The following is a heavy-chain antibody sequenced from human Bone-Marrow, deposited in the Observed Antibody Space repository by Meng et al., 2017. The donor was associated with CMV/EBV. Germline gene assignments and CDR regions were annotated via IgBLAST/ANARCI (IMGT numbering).Heavy chain of an antibody. CDR1: GGTFSSYA. D-gene: IGHD3-16*01. Sequence: VRLVQSGAGGNKPGSSVKVSCKASGGTFSSYAISWVRQAPGQGLEWMGGIIPIFGTANYAQKFQGRVTITADESTSTAYMELSSLRSEDTAVYYCAWGGRWYRFDYWGQGTLVTVSS. CDR2: IIPIFGTA. V-gene: IGHV1-69*12. CDR3: AWGGRWYRFDY. J-gene: IGHJ4*02.